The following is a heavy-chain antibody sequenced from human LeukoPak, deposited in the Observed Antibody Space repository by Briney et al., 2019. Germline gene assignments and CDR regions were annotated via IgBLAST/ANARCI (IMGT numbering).Heavy chain of an antibody. CDR1: GYTFTSYG. CDR2: ISAYNGNT. V-gene: IGHV1-18*01. J-gene: IGHJ6*02. Sequence: ASVKVSCKASGYTFTSYGISWVRQAPGQGLEWMGWISAYNGNTNYAQKLRGRVTMTTDTSTSTAYMELRSLRSDDTAVYYCARDDSSGWYLENYYYYYDMDVWGQGTTVTVSS. D-gene: IGHD6-19*01. CDR3: ARDDSSGWYLENYYYYYDMDV.